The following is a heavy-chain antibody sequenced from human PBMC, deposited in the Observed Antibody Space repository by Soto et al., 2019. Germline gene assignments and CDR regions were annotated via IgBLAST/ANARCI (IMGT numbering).Heavy chain of an antibody. CDR3: TKGVGAPGGYF. V-gene: IGHV3-23*01. J-gene: IGHJ4*02. CDR1: GFTFSTYAYA. CDR2: ISDRSAKT. Sequence: EVQLLESGGDLVQPGGSLRLSCVASGFTFSTYAYAMSWVRQAPGKGLEWVSTISDRSAKTYYAASVKGRFTISRDNSKNTVYQQMNTLRVEDTAIYYCTKGVGAPGGYFWGQGTLVTVSS. D-gene: IGHD1-26*01.